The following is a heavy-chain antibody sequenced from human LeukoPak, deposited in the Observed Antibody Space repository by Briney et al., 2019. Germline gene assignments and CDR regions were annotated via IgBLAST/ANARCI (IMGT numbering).Heavy chain of an antibody. D-gene: IGHD1-26*01. CDR3: ASDRHSGSFYGSFDY. CDR2: ISNDGRNQ. J-gene: IGHJ4*02. V-gene: IGHV3-30*04. CDR1: GFIFSGYA. Sequence: GRALRLSCAASGFIFSGYAMHWVRQAPGRGLEGVAVISNDGRNQHYADCVKGRLTISRDNSKNKLYLQISDQRAEDTAGYYCASDRHSGSFYGSFDYWGQGTLVTVSS.